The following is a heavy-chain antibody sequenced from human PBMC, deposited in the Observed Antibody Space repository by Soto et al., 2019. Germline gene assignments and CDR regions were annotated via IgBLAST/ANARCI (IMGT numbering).Heavy chain of an antibody. CDR2: IIPIFGTA. J-gene: IGHJ6*02. Sequence: SVKVSCKASGGTFSSYAISWVRQAPGQGLEWMGGIIPIFGTANYAQKFQGRVTITADESTSTAYMELSSLRSEDTAVYCCATTFGYNWKDVVMDVWGQGTTVTVSS. CDR1: GGTFSSYA. V-gene: IGHV1-69*13. CDR3: ATTFGYNWKDVVMDV. D-gene: IGHD1-20*01.